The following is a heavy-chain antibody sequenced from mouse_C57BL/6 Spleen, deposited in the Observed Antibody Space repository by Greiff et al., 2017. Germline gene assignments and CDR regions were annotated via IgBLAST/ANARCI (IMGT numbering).Heavy chain of an antibody. CDR2: IDPEDGDT. J-gene: IGHJ3*01. D-gene: IGHD1-1*01. CDR1: GFNIKDYY. V-gene: IGHV14-2*01. Sequence: VQLQQSGAELVKPGASVKLSCTASGFNIKDYYMHWVKQRTEQGLEWIGRIDPEDGDTKYAPKFQGKATITADTSSNTAYLQLSSLTSEDTAVYYCARSRGALAWFAYWGQGTLVTVSA. CDR3: ARSRGALAWFAY.